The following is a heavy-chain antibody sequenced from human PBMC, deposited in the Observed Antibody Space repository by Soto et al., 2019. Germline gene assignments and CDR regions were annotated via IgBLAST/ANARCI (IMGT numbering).Heavy chain of an antibody. CDR1: GFTFSTYW. J-gene: IGHJ4*02. Sequence: PGGSLRLSCAASGFTFSTYWMYWVRQAPGKGLVWISRINTDESSTSYTASVKGQFTISRDNAKNTLYLQMVGLRDVFMSVYYCARSILSPAPYVSWGRGTLGTVSS. V-gene: IGHV3-74*01. CDR3: ARSILSPAPYVS. D-gene: IGHD2-2*01. CDR2: INTDESST.